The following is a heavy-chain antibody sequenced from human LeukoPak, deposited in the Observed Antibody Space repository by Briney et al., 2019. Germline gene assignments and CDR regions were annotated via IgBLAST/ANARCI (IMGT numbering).Heavy chain of an antibody. Sequence: GGSLRPSCGVSGFNFWSYEMTWVRQAPGKGLEWVSYISETGTSMYYAESVKGRFTISRDNAKKSLYLQMNSLRAEDTAVYYCARVWITSAAMFDYWGQGTLVTVSS. CDR1: GFNFWSYE. J-gene: IGHJ4*02. CDR3: ARVWITSAAMFDY. CDR2: ISETGTSM. V-gene: IGHV3-48*03. D-gene: IGHD2-2*01.